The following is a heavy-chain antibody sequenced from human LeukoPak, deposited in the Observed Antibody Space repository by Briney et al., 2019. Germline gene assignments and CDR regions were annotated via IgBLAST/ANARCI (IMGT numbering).Heavy chain of an antibody. D-gene: IGHD3-16*01. V-gene: IGHV3-23*01. Sequence: GGSLRLSCAASGFTFSSYGMSWVRQAPGKGLEWVSAISGSGGSTYYADSVKGRFTISRDNAKNSLYLQMNSLRAEDTAVYYCARDDSTFNDWGQGTLVTVSS. J-gene: IGHJ4*02. CDR2: ISGSGGST. CDR3: ARDDSTFND. CDR1: GFTFSSYG.